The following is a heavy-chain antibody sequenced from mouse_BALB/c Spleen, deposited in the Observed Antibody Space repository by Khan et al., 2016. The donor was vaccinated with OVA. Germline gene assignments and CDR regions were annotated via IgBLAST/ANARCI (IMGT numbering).Heavy chain of an antibody. CDR3: ACIRFYYRYSFIDY. J-gene: IGHJ2*01. Sequence: EVQLQESGPGLVKPSQSLSLTCTVTAYSITSDYAWTWIRQFPGNSLEWMGYISYSGSTSYNPSLKSRISITRDTSKNQFFLQLISVTAEDTATYYCACIRFYYRYSFIDYWGQGTTLTVSS. D-gene: IGHD2-14*01. V-gene: IGHV3-2*02. CDR2: ISYSGST. CDR1: AYSITSDYA.